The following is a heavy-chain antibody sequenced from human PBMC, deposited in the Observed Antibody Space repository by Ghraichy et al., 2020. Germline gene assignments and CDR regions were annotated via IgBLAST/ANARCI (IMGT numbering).Heavy chain of an antibody. Sequence: LNISCSASGFTFSSYALHWVRQAPGKGLEYISAISGNGGGTYYADSVRGRVTISGDNSENTLYLQMSSLRPEDTAVYYCLKWHSTGIVWGQGTLVTVSS. V-gene: IGHV3-64D*09. J-gene: IGHJ4*02. CDR2: ISGNGGGT. CDR3: LKWHSTGIV. CDR1: GFTFSSYA. D-gene: IGHD1-26*01.